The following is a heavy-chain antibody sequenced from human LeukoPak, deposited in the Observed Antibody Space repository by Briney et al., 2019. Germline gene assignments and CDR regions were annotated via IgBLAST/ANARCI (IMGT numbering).Heavy chain of an antibody. Sequence: PGGSLRLSCAASGXTFSSYWVSWVRQAPGKGLEWVANIKQDGSEKYYVDSVKGRFTISRDNAKNSLYLQMNSLRAEDTAVYYCARGTIAAAGYYYFDYWGQGTQVTVSS. CDR2: IKQDGSEK. CDR1: GXTFSSYW. J-gene: IGHJ4*02. CDR3: ARGTIAAAGYYYFDY. V-gene: IGHV3-7*04. D-gene: IGHD6-13*01.